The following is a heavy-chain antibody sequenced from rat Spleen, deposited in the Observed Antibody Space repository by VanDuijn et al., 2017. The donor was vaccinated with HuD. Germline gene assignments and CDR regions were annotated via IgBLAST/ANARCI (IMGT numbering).Heavy chain of an antibody. J-gene: IGHJ2*01. CDR3: ARREQLGGYFDY. Sequence: EVQLVESGGGLVQPGRSMKLSCAASGFTFSDFPMAWVRQAPTKGLEWVASISTGGGNTYFRDSVKGRFTISRDNAKTTLYLQMDSLRSEDTATYYCARREQLGGYFDYWGQGVMVTVSS. CDR2: ISTGGGNT. CDR1: GFTFSDFP. V-gene: IGHV5-46*01. D-gene: IGHD1-10*01.